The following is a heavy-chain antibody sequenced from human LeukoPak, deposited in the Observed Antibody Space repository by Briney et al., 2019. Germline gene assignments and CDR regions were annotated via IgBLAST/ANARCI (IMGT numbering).Heavy chain of an antibody. J-gene: IGHJ4*02. CDR2: ISGSGGST. Sequence: PGGSLRLSCAASGFTFSSYAMSWVRQAPGKGLEWVSAISGSGGSTYYADSVKGRFTISRDNSKNTLYLRMNSLRAEDTAVYYCASKGDYYDYVWGSYRHPGYWGQGTLVTVSS. V-gene: IGHV3-23*01. D-gene: IGHD3-16*02. CDR1: GFTFSSYA. CDR3: ASKGDYYDYVWGSYRHPGY.